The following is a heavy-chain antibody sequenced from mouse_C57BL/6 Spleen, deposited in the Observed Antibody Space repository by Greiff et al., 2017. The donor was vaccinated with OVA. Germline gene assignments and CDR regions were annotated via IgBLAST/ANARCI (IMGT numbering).Heavy chain of an antibody. D-gene: IGHD1-1*01. V-gene: IGHV1-42*01. J-gene: IGHJ2*01. CDR3: ARYPYYYGLDY. CDR1: GYSFTGYY. CDR2: INPSTGGT. Sequence: VQLQQSGPELVKPGASVKISCKASGYSFTGYYMNWVKQSPEKSLEWIGEINPSTGGTTYNQKFKAKATLTVDKSSSTAYMQLKSLTSEDSAVYYCARYPYYYGLDYWGQGTTLTVSS.